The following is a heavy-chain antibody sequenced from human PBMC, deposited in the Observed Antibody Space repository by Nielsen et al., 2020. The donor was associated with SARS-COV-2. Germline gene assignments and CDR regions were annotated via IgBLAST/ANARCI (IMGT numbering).Heavy chain of an antibody. CDR2: ISYDRSNK. V-gene: IGHV3-30*18. Sequence: WIRQPPGKGLEWVAVISYDRSNKYYADSVKGRFTISRDNSMNTLYLQMNSLRGEDTAVYYCAKLPYRDSSSWYFSYYYGMDVWGQGTTVTVSS. CDR3: AKLPYRDSSSWYFSYYYGMDV. D-gene: IGHD6-13*01. J-gene: IGHJ6*02.